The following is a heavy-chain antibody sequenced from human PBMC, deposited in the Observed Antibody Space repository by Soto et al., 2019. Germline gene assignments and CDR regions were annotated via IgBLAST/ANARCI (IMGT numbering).Heavy chain of an antibody. CDR2: IYYSGST. D-gene: IGHD5-12*01. V-gene: IGHV4-39*01. Sequence: SETLSLTCTVSGGSISSSSYYWGWIRQPPGKGLEWIGSIYYSGSTYYNPSLKSRVTISVDTSKNQFSLKLSSVTAADTAVYYCASGYSGYDSLRYYFDYWGQGTLVTVSS. J-gene: IGHJ4*02. CDR3: ASGYSGYDSLRYYFDY. CDR1: GGSISSSSYY.